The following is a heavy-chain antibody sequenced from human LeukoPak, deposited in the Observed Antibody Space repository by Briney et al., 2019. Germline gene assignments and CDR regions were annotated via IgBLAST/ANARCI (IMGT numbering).Heavy chain of an antibody. J-gene: IGHJ6*04. V-gene: IGHV3-11*04. CDR3: AELGITMIGGV. CDR2: ISGSGSTI. CDR1: GITFSDSY. D-gene: IGHD3-10*02. Sequence: GGSLRLSCAASGITFSDSYTSWIRQAPGKGLEWVSYISGSGSTIYYADSVKGRFTISRDNAKNSLYLQMNSLRAEDTAVYYCAELGITMIGGVWGKGTTVTISS.